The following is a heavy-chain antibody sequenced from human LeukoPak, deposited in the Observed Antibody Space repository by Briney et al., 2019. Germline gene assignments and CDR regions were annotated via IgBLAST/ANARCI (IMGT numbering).Heavy chain of an antibody. V-gene: IGHV3-30*02. D-gene: IGHD3-10*01. J-gene: IGHJ4*02. CDR3: ARDRTKRFGELYLEY. CDR1: GFTFSSYG. Sequence: PGGSLRLSCAASGFTFSSYGIHWVRQAPGKGLEWVAFIRYDGSNKYYADSVKGRFTISRDNSKSTLYLQMNSLGAEDTAVYYCARDRTKRFGELYLEYWGQGTLVTVSS. CDR2: IRYDGSNK.